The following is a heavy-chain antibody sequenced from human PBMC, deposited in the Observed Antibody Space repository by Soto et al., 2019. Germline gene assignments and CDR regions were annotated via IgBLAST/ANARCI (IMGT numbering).Heavy chain of an antibody. J-gene: IGHJ6*02. D-gene: IGHD3-3*01. CDR3: AAGWLLFLEWFPQPYCGMDV. V-gene: IGHV1-58*01. Sequence: ASVKVSCKASGFTSTNSAVQWVRQARGQRLEWIGWIVVGSGNTNYAQKFQERVTITRDMSTSTAYMELSSLRSEDTAVYYCAAGWLLFLEWFPQPYCGMDVWGQGTMVTVSS. CDR1: GFTSTNSA. CDR2: IVVGSGNT.